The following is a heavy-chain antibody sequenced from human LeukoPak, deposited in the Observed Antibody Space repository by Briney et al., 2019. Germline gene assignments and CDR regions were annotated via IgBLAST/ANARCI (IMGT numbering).Heavy chain of an antibody. CDR1: GYTFTSYG. V-gene: IGHV1-2*02. J-gene: IGHJ4*02. D-gene: IGHD1-26*01. CDR2: INPNSGGT. Sequence: ASVKVSCKASGYTFTSYGISWVRQAPGQGLEWMGWINPNSGGTNYAQKFQGRVTMTRDTSISTAYMELSRLRSDDTAVYYCARDPPEIVGATMELRDWGQGTLVTVSS. CDR3: ARDPPEIVGATMELRD.